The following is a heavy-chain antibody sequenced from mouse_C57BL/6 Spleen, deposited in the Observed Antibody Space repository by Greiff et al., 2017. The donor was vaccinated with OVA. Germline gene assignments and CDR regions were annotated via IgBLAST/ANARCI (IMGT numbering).Heavy chain of an antibody. CDR1: GYTFTNYW. Sequence: LQESGAELVRPGTSVKMSCKASGYTFTNYWIGWAKQRPGHGLEWIGDIYPGGGYTNYNEKFKGKATLTADKSSSTAYMQFSSLTSEDSAIYYCARGYYGSSYDDWGQGTTLTVSS. CDR2: IYPGGGYT. D-gene: IGHD1-1*01. V-gene: IGHV1-63*01. CDR3: ARGYYGSSYDD. J-gene: IGHJ2*01.